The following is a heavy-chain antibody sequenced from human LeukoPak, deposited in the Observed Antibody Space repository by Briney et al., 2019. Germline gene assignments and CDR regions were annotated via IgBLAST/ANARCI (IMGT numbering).Heavy chain of an antibody. CDR2: IIPIFGTA. J-gene: IGHJ4*02. CDR1: GGTFSSYA. D-gene: IGHD3-22*01. V-gene: IGHV1-69*13. CDR3: ARSPRPQRWTMIVVVTTYFDY. Sequence: ASVKVSCKASGGTFSSYAISWVRQAPGQGLEGMGGIIPIFGTANYAQKFQGRVTITADESTSTAYMELSSLRSEDTAVYYCARSPRPQRWTMIVVVTTYFDYWGQGTLVTVSS.